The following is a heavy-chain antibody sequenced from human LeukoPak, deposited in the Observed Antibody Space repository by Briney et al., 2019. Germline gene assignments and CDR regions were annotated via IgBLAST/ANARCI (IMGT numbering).Heavy chain of an antibody. V-gene: IGHV3-21*01. J-gene: IGHJ4*02. CDR1: GFAFSSYS. D-gene: IGHD5-18*01. Sequence: GGSLRLSCAASGFAFSSYSMNWVRQAPGKGLEWVSSISSSSSYIYYADSVKGRFTISRDNAKNSLYLQMNSLRADDTAVYYCARESSPGYSYGYPLAYWGQGTLVTVSS. CDR2: ISSSSSYI. CDR3: ARESSPGYSYGYPLAY.